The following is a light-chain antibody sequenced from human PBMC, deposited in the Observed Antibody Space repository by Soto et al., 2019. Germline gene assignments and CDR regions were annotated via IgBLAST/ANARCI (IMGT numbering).Light chain of an antibody. V-gene: IGKV3-20*01. CDR1: QSVSNNY. Sequence: EIVLTQSPGTLSLSPGERATLSCSASQSVSNNYLAWYQQKPGQAPRLLIYGASSRATGIPDKFSGSGSGIDFTLTISRLEPEDFAVYFCQQYGSSPVTFGQGTKVDNK. CDR2: GAS. J-gene: IGKJ1*01. CDR3: QQYGSSPVT.